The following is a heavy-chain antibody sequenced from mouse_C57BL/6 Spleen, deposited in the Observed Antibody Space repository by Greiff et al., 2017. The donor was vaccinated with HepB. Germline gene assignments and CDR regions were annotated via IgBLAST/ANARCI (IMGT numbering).Heavy chain of an antibody. CDR2: IYPGDGDT. CDR1: GYAFSSSW. CDR3: ARTPIYYGSSHWYFDV. J-gene: IGHJ1*03. Sequence: QVQLQQSGPELVKPGASVKISCKASGYAFSSSWMNWVKQRPGKGLEWIGRIYPGDGDTNYNGKFKGKATLTADKSSSTAYMQLSSLTSADSAVYFCARTPIYYGSSHWYFDVWGTGTTVTVSS. V-gene: IGHV1-82*01. D-gene: IGHD1-1*01.